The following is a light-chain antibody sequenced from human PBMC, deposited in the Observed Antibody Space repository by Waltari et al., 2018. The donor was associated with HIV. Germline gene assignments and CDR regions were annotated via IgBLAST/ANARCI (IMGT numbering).Light chain of an antibody. J-gene: IGKJ4*01. Sequence: EVGLTQSPATLPLSPGNTATPSRRASQSVSSYLAWYQQKPGQAPRLLLYDASNRATGIPPRFSGSGSGTDFTLTISSLEPEDFAVYYCQQRNNWPSFSFGGGTKVEIK. CDR2: DAS. CDR1: QSVSSY. CDR3: QQRNNWPSFS. V-gene: IGKV3-11*01.